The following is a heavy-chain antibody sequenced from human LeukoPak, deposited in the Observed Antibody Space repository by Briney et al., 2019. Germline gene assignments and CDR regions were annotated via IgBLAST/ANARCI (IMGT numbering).Heavy chain of an antibody. J-gene: IGHJ1*01. Sequence: SETLSLTCTVSGGSISSGDYYWSWIRQPPGKGLEWIGYIYYSGSTYYNPSLKSRVTISVDTSKNQFSLKLSSVTAADTAVYYCARGEYSSGWYMGDHYFQHWGQGTLVTVSS. CDR2: IYYSGST. V-gene: IGHV4-30-4*01. CDR1: GGSISSGDYY. CDR3: ARGEYSSGWYMGDHYFQH. D-gene: IGHD6-13*01.